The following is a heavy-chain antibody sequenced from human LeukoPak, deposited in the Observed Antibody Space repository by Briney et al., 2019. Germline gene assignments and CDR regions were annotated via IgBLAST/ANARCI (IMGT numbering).Heavy chain of an antibody. Sequence: SGGSLRLSCAASGFTFSDFSMTWVRQAPGKGLEWVSTISPTSAYIFFADSLKGRFTISRDNSKSTVFLQKNSLRAEDTAVYYCTKDPNGDYVGAFDFWGQGTMVTVSS. CDR1: GFTFSDFS. CDR3: TKDPNGDYVGAFDF. CDR2: ISPTSAYI. D-gene: IGHD4-17*01. J-gene: IGHJ3*01. V-gene: IGHV3-21*04.